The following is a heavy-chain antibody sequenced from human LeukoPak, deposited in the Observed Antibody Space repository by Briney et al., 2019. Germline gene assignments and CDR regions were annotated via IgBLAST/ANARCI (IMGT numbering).Heavy chain of an antibody. V-gene: IGHV4-39*07. D-gene: IGHD7-27*01. Sequence: TSETLSLTCTVSGGSISSSSYYWGWIRQPPGKGLEWIGSIYYSGSTYYNPSLKSRVTISVDTSKNQFSLKLSSVTAADTAVYYCARAPGDTNWFDPWGQGTLVTVSS. J-gene: IGHJ5*02. CDR2: IYYSGST. CDR1: GGSISSSSYY. CDR3: ARAPGDTNWFDP.